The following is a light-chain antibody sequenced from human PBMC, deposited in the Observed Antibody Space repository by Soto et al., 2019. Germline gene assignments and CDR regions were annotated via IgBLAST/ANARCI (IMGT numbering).Light chain of an antibody. J-gene: IGKJ4*01. Sequence: EIVWTQSPATLSLSPGERATLSCRSSQSVSGTYLAWYQRKPGQAPRLLNYGASSRATGIPDRFSGSGSGTDFTLTISRLEPEAFAIYYCQQYGSLPPTFGGGTKVDIK. CDR3: QQYGSLPPT. V-gene: IGKV3-20*01. CDR2: GAS. CDR1: QSVSGTY.